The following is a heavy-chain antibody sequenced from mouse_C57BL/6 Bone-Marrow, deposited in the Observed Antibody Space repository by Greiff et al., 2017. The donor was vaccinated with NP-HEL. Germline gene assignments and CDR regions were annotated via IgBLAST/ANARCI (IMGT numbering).Heavy chain of an antibody. CDR2: IDPSDSYT. D-gene: IGHD1-1*01. CDR3: ARLGYYGSGDY. CDR1: GYTFTSYW. Sequence: QVHVKQPGAELVRPGTSVKLSCKASGYTFTSYWMHWVKQRPGQGLEWIGVIDPSDSYTNYNQKFKGKATLTVDTSSSTAYMQLSSLTSEDSAVYYCARLGYYGSGDYWGQGTTLTVSS. V-gene: IGHV1-59*01. J-gene: IGHJ2*01.